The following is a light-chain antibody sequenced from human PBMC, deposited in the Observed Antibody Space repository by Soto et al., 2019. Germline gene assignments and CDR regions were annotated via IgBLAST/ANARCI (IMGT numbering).Light chain of an antibody. CDR3: QKYTNVPA. V-gene: IGKV1-27*01. J-gene: IGKJ4*01. Sequence: DIQMTQSPSSLSASVGGRVTITCRASQGISNYLAWYQQIPGKVPKLLISAASTLQSGVPSRFSGSGSGTDFNLTLSSLQPEDVATYYCQKYTNVPAFGGGTKVEIK. CDR1: QGISNY. CDR2: AAS.